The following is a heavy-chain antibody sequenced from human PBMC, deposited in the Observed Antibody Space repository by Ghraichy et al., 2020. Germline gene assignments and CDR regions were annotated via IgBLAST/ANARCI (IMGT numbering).Heavy chain of an antibody. D-gene: IGHD3-22*01. Sequence: SVKVSCKASGGTFSSYAISWVRQAPGQGLEWMGGIIPIFGTANYAQKFQGRVTITADESTSTAYMELSSLRSEDTAVYYCASINYYDSSGYYYYFDYWGQGTLVTVSS. J-gene: IGHJ4*02. CDR1: GGTFSSYA. CDR3: ASINYYDSSGYYYYFDY. CDR2: IIPIFGTA. V-gene: IGHV1-69*13.